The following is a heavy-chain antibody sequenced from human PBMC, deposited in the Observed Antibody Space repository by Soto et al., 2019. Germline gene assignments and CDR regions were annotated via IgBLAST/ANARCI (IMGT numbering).Heavy chain of an antibody. CDR1: GYTFTSYA. J-gene: IGHJ6*02. Sequence: QVQLVQSGAEVKKPGASVQVSCKASGYTFTSYALHWVRQARGERPEWMGWINAANGDTKYSKKFQGRVTLTGETSASTGYMELSSLRSEDTAVYYCGRSVVGATGEILYNAMDVWGQETTVTVSS. D-gene: IGHD1-26*01. CDR2: INAANGDT. V-gene: IGHV1-3*01. CDR3: GRSVVGATGEILYNAMDV.